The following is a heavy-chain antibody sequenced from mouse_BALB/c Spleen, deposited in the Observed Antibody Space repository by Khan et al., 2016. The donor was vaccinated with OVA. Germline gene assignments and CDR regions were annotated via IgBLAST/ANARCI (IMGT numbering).Heavy chain of an antibody. J-gene: IGHJ3*01. D-gene: IGHD2-14*01. CDR1: GYTFTTYT. V-gene: IGHV1-4*01. CDR2: LNPSNGYT. Sequence: VQLQQSGAELARPGASVKMSCKASGYTFTTYTMHWVKQRPGQGLEWIGYLNPSNGYTNSNQKFNDKSTLTADKSSSTAYMKLSSLTSDYSAVYYCAREGAYYRSDGWFSYWGQGTLVTVSA. CDR3: AREGAYYRSDGWFSY.